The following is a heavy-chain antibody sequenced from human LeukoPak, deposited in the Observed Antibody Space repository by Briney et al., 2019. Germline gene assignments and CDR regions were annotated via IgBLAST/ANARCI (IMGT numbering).Heavy chain of an antibody. V-gene: IGHV4-59*01. CDR2: IYYSGST. CDR3: ARESSALTYYFDY. J-gene: IGHJ4*02. CDR1: GGSISSYY. Sequence: SETLSLTCTVSGGSISSYYWSWIRQPPGKGLEWIGYIYYSGSTNYNPSLTSRVTISVDTSKNQFSLKLSSVTAADTAVYYCARESSALTYYFDYWGQGTLVTASS.